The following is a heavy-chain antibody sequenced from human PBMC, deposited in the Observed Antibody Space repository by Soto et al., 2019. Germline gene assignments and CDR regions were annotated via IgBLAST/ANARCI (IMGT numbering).Heavy chain of an antibody. CDR1: GGSISSYY. Sequence: SETLSLTCTVSGGSISSYYWSWIRQPPGKGLEWIGYIYYSGSTNYNPSLKSRVTISVDTSKNQFSLKLSSVTAADTAVYYCAREIRSGRYYYGMDVWGQGTTVTVSS. CDR3: AREIRSGRYYYGMDV. D-gene: IGHD3-3*01. V-gene: IGHV4-59*01. J-gene: IGHJ6*02. CDR2: IYYSGST.